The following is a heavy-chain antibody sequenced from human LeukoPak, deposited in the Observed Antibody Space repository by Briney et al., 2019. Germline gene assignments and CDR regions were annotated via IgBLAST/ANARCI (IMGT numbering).Heavy chain of an antibody. CDR1: GFMFNKYG. CDR3: AKNVRDIVVLIDTYMY. CDR2: ISGGGGRT. D-gene: IGHD2-21*01. J-gene: IGHJ4*02. Sequence: PWGSLRLSCVASGFMFNKYGMSWVRQAPGKGLEWVSVISGGGGRTYYGDSVKGRFTISRDNSKNTVYLQMNSLRAEDTAVYYCAKNVRDIVVLIDTYMYWGQGTLVTVSS. V-gene: IGHV3-23*01.